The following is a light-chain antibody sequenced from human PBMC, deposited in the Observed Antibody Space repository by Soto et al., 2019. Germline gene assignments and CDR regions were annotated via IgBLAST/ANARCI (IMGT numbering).Light chain of an antibody. CDR3: CAYARSSTVV. Sequence: QSALTQPASVSGSPGQSITISCTGTSTDVGGYNYVSWYQHHPGKAPKLMIYDDSNRPSGVSNRVSGSKSGNTASLTISGVQAEEEADYYCCAYARSSTVVFGGGTKLTVL. CDR1: STDVGGYNY. V-gene: IGLV2-14*03. CDR2: DDS. J-gene: IGLJ2*01.